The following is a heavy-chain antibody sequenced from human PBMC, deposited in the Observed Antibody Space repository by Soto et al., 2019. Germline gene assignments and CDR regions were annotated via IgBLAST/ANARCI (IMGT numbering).Heavy chain of an antibody. J-gene: IGHJ4*02. CDR2: ISGSGDST. V-gene: IGHV3-23*01. D-gene: IGHD1-1*01. Sequence: GGSLRLSCAASGSTFSSYAMSWVRKAQGKGLEWVSVISGSGDSTYYADSVKGRCTISRDDSKNSAYLQMNSLNTEDTAVYYCVRVDKQLGTTFFDHWGQGILVTVSS. CDR1: GSTFSSYA. CDR3: VRVDKQLGTTFFDH.